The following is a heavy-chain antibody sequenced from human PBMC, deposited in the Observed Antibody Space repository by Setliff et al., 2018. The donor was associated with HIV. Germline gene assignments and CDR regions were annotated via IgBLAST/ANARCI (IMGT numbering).Heavy chain of an antibody. CDR1: RGSISSGSFY. CDR3: AREWGSGWYFFRIDY. D-gene: IGHD6-19*01. Sequence: SETLSLTCTVSRGSISSGSFYWSWIRQPAGKGLEWIGRIYASGSTNYNPSLKSRVTISVDTSKNLFSLKLSSVTAADTAVYYCAREWGSGWYFFRIDYWGQGTLVTVSS. J-gene: IGHJ4*02. V-gene: IGHV4-61*02. CDR2: IYASGST.